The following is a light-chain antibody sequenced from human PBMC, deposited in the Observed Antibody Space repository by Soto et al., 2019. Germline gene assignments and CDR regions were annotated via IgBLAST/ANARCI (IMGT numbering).Light chain of an antibody. CDR2: GAS. CDR1: QSVSSSY. Sequence: EIVLTQSPGTLSLSPGERATLSCRASQSVSSSYLAWYQQKPGQAPRLLIYGASSRATGIPDRFTGSGSGTDFTLTISTLEPEDFAVYYCQQYGSSPWTFGRGTTVEVK. J-gene: IGKJ1*01. V-gene: IGKV3-20*01. CDR3: QQYGSSPWT.